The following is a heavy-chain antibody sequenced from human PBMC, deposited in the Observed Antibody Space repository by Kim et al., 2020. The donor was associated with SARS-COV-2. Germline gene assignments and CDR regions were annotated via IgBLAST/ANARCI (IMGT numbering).Heavy chain of an antibody. CDR3: ATVVFYYDAGYFKN. D-gene: IGHD3-22*01. CDR2: IYSGGNT. CDR1: GYTVTYSY. V-gene: IGHV3-66*01. Sequence: GGSLRLSCAASGYTVTYSYMGWVRQAPGKGLEWVSFIYSGGNTIYADSVKGRLIISRDHSKNTLYLQMNSLRAEDTAVYYCATVVFYYDAGYFKNWGQGTLVSSPQ. J-gene: IGHJ1*01.